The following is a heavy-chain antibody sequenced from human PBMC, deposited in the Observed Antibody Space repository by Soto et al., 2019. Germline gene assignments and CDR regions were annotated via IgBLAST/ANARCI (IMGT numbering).Heavy chain of an antibody. D-gene: IGHD4-17*01. V-gene: IGHV4-31*03. Sequence: PSETLSLTCTVSAGSISSGAYDWSWTRQHPGKGLEWIGHIYYTGSTYYNSSLKSRLTLSLGTSKNKFSLKLKSVTAAGTAVYYCAGALWTVTTLGFDYWGQGTLVTVSS. CDR2: IYYTGST. J-gene: IGHJ4*02. CDR1: AGSISSGAYD. CDR3: AGALWTVTTLGFDY.